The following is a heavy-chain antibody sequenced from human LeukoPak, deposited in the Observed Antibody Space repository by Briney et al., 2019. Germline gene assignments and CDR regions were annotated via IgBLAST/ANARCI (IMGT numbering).Heavy chain of an antibody. CDR3: ATPNTGGYHGLEI. J-gene: IGHJ3*02. CDR2: IYYSGSS. Sequence: PSETLSLTCTVSGASISGSPYYWGWFRQPPGKGLEWIGSIYYSGSSYYNPSLKSRVTISVDSSKNQFSLKPNSVTATDTAVYYCATPNTGGYHGLEIWGQGTMVTVSS. D-gene: IGHD1-26*01. V-gene: IGHV4-39*01. CDR1: GASISGSPYY.